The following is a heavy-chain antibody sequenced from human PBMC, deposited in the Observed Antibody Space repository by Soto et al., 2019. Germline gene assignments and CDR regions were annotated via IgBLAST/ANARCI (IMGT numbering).Heavy chain of an antibody. J-gene: IGHJ5*02. V-gene: IGHV4-34*01. CDR3: ARGRILWS. CDR1: GGSFSGYY. Sequence: SETLSLTCAVYGGSFSGYYWSWIRQPPGKGLEWIGEINHSGSTNYNPSLKSRVTISVDTSKNQFSLKLSSVTAADTAVYYCARGRILWSWGQGTLVTVSS. CDR2: INHSGST. D-gene: IGHD2-15*01.